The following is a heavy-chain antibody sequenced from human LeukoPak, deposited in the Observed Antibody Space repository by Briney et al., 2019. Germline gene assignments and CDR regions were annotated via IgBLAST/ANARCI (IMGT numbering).Heavy chain of an antibody. CDR3: ARASARGSSSWYMGWFDP. J-gene: IGHJ5*02. V-gene: IGHV1-2*02. D-gene: IGHD6-13*01. CDR1: GYTFTGYY. Sequence: ASVKVSCKASGYTFTGYYMHWVRQAPGQGLEWMGWINPNSGGTNYAQKFQGRVTMTRDTSISTAYMELSRLRSDDTAVYYCARASARGSSSWYMGWFDPWGQGTLVTVSS. CDR2: INPNSGGT.